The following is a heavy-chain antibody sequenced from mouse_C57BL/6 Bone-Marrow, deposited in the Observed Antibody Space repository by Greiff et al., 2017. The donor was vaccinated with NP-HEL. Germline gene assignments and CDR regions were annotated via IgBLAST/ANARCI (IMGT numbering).Heavy chain of an antibody. V-gene: IGHV1-64*01. CDR1: GYTFTSYW. CDR2: IHPNSGST. Sequence: QVQLQQPGAELVKPGASVKLSCKASGYTFTSYWMHWVKQRPGQGLEWIGMIHPNSGSTNYNEKFKSKATLTVDKSSSTAYMQLSSLTSEDSAVYYCARLRQTAHAPGYAMDYWGQGTSVTVSS. CDR3: ARLRQTAHAPGYAMDY. D-gene: IGHD3-2*02. J-gene: IGHJ4*01.